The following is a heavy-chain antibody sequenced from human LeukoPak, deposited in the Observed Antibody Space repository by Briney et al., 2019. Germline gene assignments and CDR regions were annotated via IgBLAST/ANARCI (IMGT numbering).Heavy chain of an antibody. Sequence: GGSLRLSCVASGFTFSDYAMNWVRQAPGQGLEWVSTFKTKYNQVYYAESVRGRFTISTDSSKNTVYLQMNSLRAEDTALYYCARSVPDYTRFDYWGQGALVTVSS. J-gene: IGHJ4*02. CDR2: FKTKYNQV. D-gene: IGHD4-11*01. CDR3: ARSVPDYTRFDY. CDR1: GFTFSDYA. V-gene: IGHV3-23*05.